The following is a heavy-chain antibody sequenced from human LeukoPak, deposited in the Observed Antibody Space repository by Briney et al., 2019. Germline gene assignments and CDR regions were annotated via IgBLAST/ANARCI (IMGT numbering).Heavy chain of an antibody. J-gene: IGHJ4*02. Sequence: GGSLRLSCARSRITFSRYWGHWVRQAPGKGLVWVSRINSDGRSTNYADSVKGRFTISRDNAKNTLYLQMNSLRAEDTAVYYCARSAYPGNSVIEDWGRGTLVTVSS. CDR1: RITFSRYW. CDR3: ARSAYPGNSVIED. V-gene: IGHV3-74*01. D-gene: IGHD4-23*01. CDR2: INSDGRST.